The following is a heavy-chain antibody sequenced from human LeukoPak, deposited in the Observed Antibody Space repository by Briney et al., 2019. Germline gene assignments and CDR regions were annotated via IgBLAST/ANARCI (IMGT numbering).Heavy chain of an antibody. CDR2: ISSSGSTI. J-gene: IGHJ4*02. V-gene: IGHV3-11*04. D-gene: IGHD3-22*01. CDR1: GFTFSDYY. Sequence: GGSLRLSCAASGFTFSDYYMSWIRQAPGKGLEWVSYISSSGSTIYYADSVKGRYTISRDNAKNSLYLQMNSLRAEDTAVYYCARDFYDSSGYYWDYWGQGTLVTVSS. CDR3: ARDFYDSSGYYWDY.